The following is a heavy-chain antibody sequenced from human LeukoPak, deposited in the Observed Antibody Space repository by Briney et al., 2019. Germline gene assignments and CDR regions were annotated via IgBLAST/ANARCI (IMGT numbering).Heavy chain of an antibody. CDR1: GYTFADYY. Sequence: GASVKVSCKASGYTFADYYIHWVRQAPEQGLEWMGWINPNSGGTNYAQMFQGRVTMTRDTSISTAYMELSSLRSEDTAVYYCARGGKNPQNNWFDPWGQGTLVTVSS. D-gene: IGHD3-16*01. CDR2: INPNSGGT. V-gene: IGHV1-2*02. CDR3: ARGGKNPQNNWFDP. J-gene: IGHJ5*02.